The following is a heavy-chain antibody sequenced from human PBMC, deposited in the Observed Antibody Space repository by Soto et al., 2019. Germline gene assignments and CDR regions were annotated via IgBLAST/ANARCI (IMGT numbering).Heavy chain of an antibody. CDR2: ISAYHGNT. CDR3: ARPPPLEPVHFDY. J-gene: IGHJ4*02. Sequence: QVPLVQSGAEVKKPGASVKVSCKASGYTFTSYGISWVRQDPGPGLEWMRWISAYHGNTNYAQKLQGRETMTTDTSTSTAYMELRSLRSDDTAVYYCARPPPLEPVHFDYWGQGTLVTVSS. V-gene: IGHV1-18*01. D-gene: IGHD6-6*01. CDR1: GYTFTSYG.